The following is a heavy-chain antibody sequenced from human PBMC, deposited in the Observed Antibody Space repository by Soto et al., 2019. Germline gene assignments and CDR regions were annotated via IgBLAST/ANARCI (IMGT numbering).Heavy chain of an antibody. J-gene: IGHJ3*02. CDR1: GGSISSYY. D-gene: IGHD4-17*01. CDR3: ARRPGYGHAFDI. CDR2: IYNSGNT. Sequence: QVQLQESGTGLVKPSETLSLTCTVSGGSISSYYWSWIRQPPGKGLEWIGYIYNSGNTNYNPSLKSRVTISIDTANKQVALKLSSVTAADTAVYYCARRPGYGHAFDIWRQGTMVTVSS. V-gene: IGHV4-59*08.